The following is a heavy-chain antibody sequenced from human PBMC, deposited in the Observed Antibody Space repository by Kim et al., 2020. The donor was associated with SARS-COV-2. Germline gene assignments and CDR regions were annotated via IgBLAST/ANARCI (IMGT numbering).Heavy chain of an antibody. V-gene: IGHV4-39*01. Sequence: SETLSLTCTVSGGSISSSSYYWGWIRQPPGKGLEWIGSIYYSGSTYYNPSLKSRVTISVDTSKNQFSLKLSSVTAADTAVYYCARQRGYSSGWGDYWGQGTLVTVSS. CDR2: IYYSGST. D-gene: IGHD6-19*01. J-gene: IGHJ4*02. CDR3: ARQRGYSSGWGDY. CDR1: GGSISSSSYY.